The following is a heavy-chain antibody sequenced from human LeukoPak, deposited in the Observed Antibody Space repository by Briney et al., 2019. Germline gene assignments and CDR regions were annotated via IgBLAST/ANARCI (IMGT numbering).Heavy chain of an antibody. J-gene: IGHJ4*02. CDR3: ARGDYYGSGTYYKKTVDY. V-gene: IGHV1-18*01. Sequence: APMKVSCKASGYTFTSYSISWVRQAPGQGLEWMGWISAYNGNTNYAQKLQGRVTMTTDTSTSTAYMELRSLRSDDTAVYYCARGDYYGSGTYYKKTVDYWGQGTLVTVSS. D-gene: IGHD3-10*01. CDR1: GYTFTSYS. CDR2: ISAYNGNT.